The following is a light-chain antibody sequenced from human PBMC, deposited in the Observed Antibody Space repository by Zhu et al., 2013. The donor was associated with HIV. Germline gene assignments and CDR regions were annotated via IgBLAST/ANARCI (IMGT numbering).Light chain of an antibody. CDR3: QQGDSIPRT. Sequence: DIQMTQSPSSLSASVGDRVTITCRASQSIRNYLNWYQWKPGKVPKLLIYGASSLQSGVPSRFSGSGSGTDFTLTISSLQPEDFATYYCQQGDSIPRTFGQGTKVEIK. CDR1: QSIRNY. J-gene: IGKJ1*01. CDR2: GAS. V-gene: IGKV1-39*01.